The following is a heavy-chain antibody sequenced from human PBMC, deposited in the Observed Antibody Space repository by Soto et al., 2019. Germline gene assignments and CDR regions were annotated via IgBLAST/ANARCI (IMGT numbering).Heavy chain of an antibody. V-gene: IGHV3-53*01. CDR3: AREVPPYYGMDV. Sequence: GGFMRVSCTAAGLTISINYRSWVRQAPGKGLEWVSVIYSGGSTYYADSVKGRFTISRDNSKNTLYLQMNSLRAEDTAVYYSAREVPPYYGMDVWGQGTTVTVSS. J-gene: IGHJ6*02. CDR2: IYSGGST. CDR1: GLTISINY.